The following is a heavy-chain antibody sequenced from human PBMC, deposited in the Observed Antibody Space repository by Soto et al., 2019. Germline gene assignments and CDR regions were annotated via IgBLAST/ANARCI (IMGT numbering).Heavy chain of an antibody. CDR1: GFTFDDYA. D-gene: IGHD3-10*01. V-gene: IGHV3-9*01. J-gene: IGHJ6*02. CDR2: ISWNSGSI. Sequence: DVQLVESGGGLVQPGRSLRLSCAASGFTFDDYAMHWVRQAPGKGLEWVSGISWNSGSIGYADSVKGRFTISRDNAKNSLYLQMNSLRAEDTALYYCAKGTAADYYYGMDVWGQGTTVTVSS. CDR3: AKGTAADYYYGMDV.